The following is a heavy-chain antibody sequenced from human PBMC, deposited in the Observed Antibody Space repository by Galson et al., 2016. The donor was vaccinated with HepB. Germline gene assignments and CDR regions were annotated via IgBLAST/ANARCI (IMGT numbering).Heavy chain of an antibody. J-gene: IGHJ3*01. CDR1: GFTFSTYW. CDR2: IKEDGSEK. CDR3: ARDGRYCIDWNCKRDAFDV. D-gene: IGHD1-26*01. V-gene: IGHV3-7*01. Sequence: SLRLSCAASGFTFSTYWMSWVRQAPGKGLEWVAKIKEDGSEKYYMDSMKGRFTISRDNAKNSLYLQMSSLRVEDTAVYYCARDGRYCIDWNCKRDAFDVWGQGTMVTVSS.